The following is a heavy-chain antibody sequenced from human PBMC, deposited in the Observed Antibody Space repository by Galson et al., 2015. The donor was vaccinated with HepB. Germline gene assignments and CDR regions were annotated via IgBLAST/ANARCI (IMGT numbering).Heavy chain of an antibody. J-gene: IGHJ4*02. V-gene: IGHV3-11*01. CDR1: GFTFSDYY. D-gene: IGHD3-22*01. Sequence: SLRLSCAASGFTFSDYYMSWVRQAPGQGLEWVSYISSSGRIIYYADSVKGRFTISRDNAKNSLYLQMNSLRAEDTAVYYCARPYYYDSSGYPAVFPSCHSFDYWGQGTLVTVSS. CDR3: ARPYYYDSSGYPAVFPSCHSFDY. CDR2: ISSSGRII.